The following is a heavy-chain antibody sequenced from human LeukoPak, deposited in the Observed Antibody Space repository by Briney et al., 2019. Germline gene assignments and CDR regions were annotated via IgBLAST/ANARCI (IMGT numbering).Heavy chain of an antibody. V-gene: IGHV3-7*01. CDR1: GFTVSSNY. CDR3: ARDAGGYGFYGDY. J-gene: IGHJ4*02. D-gene: IGHD5-18*01. CDR2: IKQDGSEK. Sequence: GGSLRLSCAASGFTVSSNYMSWVRQAPGKGLEWVANIKQDGSEKYHVDSVKGRFTISRDNAKNSLYLQMNSLRAEDTAVYYCARDAGGYGFYGDYWGQGTLVAVSS.